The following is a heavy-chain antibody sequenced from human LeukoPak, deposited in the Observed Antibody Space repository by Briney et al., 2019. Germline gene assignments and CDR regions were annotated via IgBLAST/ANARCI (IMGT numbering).Heavy chain of an antibody. CDR1: GFTFSSYG. CDR2: IRYDGSNK. CDR3: AKGGLSLGTTGRDY. J-gene: IGHJ4*02. Sequence: GGSLRLSCAASGFTFSSYGMHWVRQAPGKGLEGVAFIRYDGSNKYYADSVKGRFTISRDNSKNTLYLQMNSLRAEDTAVYYCAKGGLSLGTTGRDYWGQGTLVTVSS. D-gene: IGHD1-1*01. V-gene: IGHV3-30*02.